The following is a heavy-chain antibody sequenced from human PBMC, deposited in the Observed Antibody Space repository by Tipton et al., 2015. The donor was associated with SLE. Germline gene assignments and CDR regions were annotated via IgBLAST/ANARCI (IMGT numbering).Heavy chain of an antibody. D-gene: IGHD6-19*01. CDR1: GGSFSGYY. J-gene: IGHJ4*02. V-gene: IGHV4-34*01. CDR3: ARSAAVADTFDY. Sequence: TLSLTCAVYGGSFSGYYWSWIRQPPGKGLEWIGEINHSGSTNYNPSRKSRVTISVDTSKNQFSLKLSSVTAADTAEYYCARSAAVADTFDYWGQGTLVTVSS. CDR2: INHSGST.